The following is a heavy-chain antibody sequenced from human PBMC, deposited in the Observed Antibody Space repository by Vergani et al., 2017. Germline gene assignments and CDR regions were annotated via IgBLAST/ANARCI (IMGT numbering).Heavy chain of an antibody. J-gene: IGHJ4*02. CDR3: ARDPTLAPYFDY. Sequence: QVQLVESGGGVVQPGRSLRLSCAASRFTFSSYGMHCVRQAPGKGLEWVAVIWYDGSNKYYADSVKGRFTISRDNSKNTLYLQLNSLRAEDTAVYYCARDPTLAPYFDYWGQGTLVTVSS. CDR2: IWYDGSNK. V-gene: IGHV3-33*01. CDR1: RFTFSSYG.